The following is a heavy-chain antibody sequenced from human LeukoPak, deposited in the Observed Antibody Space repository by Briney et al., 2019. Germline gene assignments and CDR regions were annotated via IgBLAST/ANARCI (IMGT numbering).Heavy chain of an antibody. D-gene: IGHD2-8*01. CDR1: GFTFSSFG. CDR2: IWYDGSNQ. Sequence: GGSLRLSCAASGFTFSSFGMHWVRQAPGKGLEWVAVIWYDGSNQYYADSVKGRFTISRDNSKDLLYLHLNSLRDEDTAVYYCARDTVNGPFVISLDLWGQGVLVTVSS. V-gene: IGHV3-33*01. CDR3: ARDTVNGPFVISLDL. J-gene: IGHJ5*02.